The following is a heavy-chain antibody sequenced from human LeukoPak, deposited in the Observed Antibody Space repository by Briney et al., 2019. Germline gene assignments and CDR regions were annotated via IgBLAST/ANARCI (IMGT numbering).Heavy chain of an antibody. CDR1: GGSISSGGYS. J-gene: IGHJ4*02. CDR2: IYRSGST. CDR3: ARVWSGYPYYFDY. V-gene: IGHV4-30-2*01. D-gene: IGHD3-3*01. Sequence: SETLSLTCAVSGGSISSGGYSWSWIRQPPGKGLEWIGYIYRSGSTYYNPSLKSRVTISVDRSKNRFSLKLSSVTAADTAVYYCARVWSGYPYYFDYWGQGTLVTVSS.